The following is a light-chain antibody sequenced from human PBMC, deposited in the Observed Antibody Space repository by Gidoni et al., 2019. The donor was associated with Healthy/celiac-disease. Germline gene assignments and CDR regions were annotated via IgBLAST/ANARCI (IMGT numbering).Light chain of an antibody. CDR2: QDS. J-gene: IGLJ2*01. CDR1: KLGVKY. CDR3: QAWDSSTDVV. V-gene: IGLV3-1*01. Sequence: YELTPPPSVSVSPGQTASIPCSGDKLGVKYACWYQQKPGQSPVLGIYQDSKRPSGIPERFSGSNSGNTATLTISVTQAMDEADYYCQAWDSSTDVVFGGGTKLTVL.